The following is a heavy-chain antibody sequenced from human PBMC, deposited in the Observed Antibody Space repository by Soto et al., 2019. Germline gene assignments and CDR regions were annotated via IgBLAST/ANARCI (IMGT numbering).Heavy chain of an antibody. CDR1: GYNFHSYG. CDR3: ARDFEESGDVWTGVGLY. J-gene: IGHJ4*02. CDR2: ISAYNGET. Sequence: QVQLVQSGAEVKKPGASVKVSCRASGYNFHSYGITWVRQAPGQGLEWLGWISAYNGETHSGQMLQGRVSLTIDISTSPAYMELRSLRSDDTAVYFCARDFEESGDVWTGVGLYWGQGTRVTVSS. V-gene: IGHV1-18*01. D-gene: IGHD3-3*01.